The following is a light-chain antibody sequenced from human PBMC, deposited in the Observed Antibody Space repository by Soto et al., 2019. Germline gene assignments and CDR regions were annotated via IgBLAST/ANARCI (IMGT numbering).Light chain of an antibody. J-gene: IGKJ4*01. Sequence: EIVMTQSPATLSVSPGERATLSCRASQSVSSNLAWYQQKPGQAPRLLIYGASTRATSIPARFSGSGSGTEFTLTISSLQSEDFAAYYCQQYNNWPPLTFGGGTKVEIK. CDR2: GAS. V-gene: IGKV3-15*01. CDR1: QSVSSN. CDR3: QQYNNWPPLT.